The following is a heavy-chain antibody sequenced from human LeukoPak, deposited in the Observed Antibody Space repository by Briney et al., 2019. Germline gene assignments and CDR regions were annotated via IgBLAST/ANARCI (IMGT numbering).Heavy chain of an antibody. D-gene: IGHD6-13*01. CDR2: ISSSSSYI. CDR1: GFTFSSYS. V-gene: IGHV3-21*01. J-gene: IGHJ4*02. CDR3: ARAMFYSSSWYYFDY. Sequence: GGSLRLSCAASGFTFSSYSMNWVRQAPGKGLEWVSSISSSSSYIYYADSVKGRFTNSRDNAKNSLYLQMNSLRAEDTTVYYCARAMFYSSSWYYFDYWGQGTLVTVSS.